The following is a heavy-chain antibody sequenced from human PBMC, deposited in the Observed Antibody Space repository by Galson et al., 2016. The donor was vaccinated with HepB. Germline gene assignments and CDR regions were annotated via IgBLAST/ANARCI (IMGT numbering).Heavy chain of an antibody. J-gene: IGHJ6*02. Sequence: PALVKPTQTLTLTCTLSGFSLSTSGMCVTWIRQSPGKALEWLAFIDWTDDKYYSPSLETRLTISKDTSKSQVVLTMTNMEAVDTATYFCARMGTADTCNGNYGMDVWGQGTTVTVSS. V-gene: IGHV2-70*01. D-gene: IGHD2-21*02. CDR1: GFSLSTSGMC. CDR2: IDWTDDK. CDR3: ARMGTADTCNGNYGMDV.